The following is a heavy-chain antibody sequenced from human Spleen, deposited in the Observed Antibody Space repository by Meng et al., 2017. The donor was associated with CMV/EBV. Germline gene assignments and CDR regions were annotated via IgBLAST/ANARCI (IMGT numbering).Heavy chain of an antibody. CDR2: ITSSSTYI. CDR3: AKDRWGWDAFDI. V-gene: IGHV3-21*01. D-gene: IGHD3-16*01. CDR1: GFTFSSYS. Sequence: GGSLRLSCAASGFTFSSYSMNWVRQAPGKGLEWVSSITSSSTYIYYADSVKGRFTISRDNTKNTLYLQMNSLIPEDTAVYYCAKDRWGWDAFDIWGQGTTVTVSS. J-gene: IGHJ3*02.